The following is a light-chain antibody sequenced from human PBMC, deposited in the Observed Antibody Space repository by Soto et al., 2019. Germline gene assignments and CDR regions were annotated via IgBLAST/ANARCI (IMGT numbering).Light chain of an antibody. V-gene: IGKV3-15*01. CDR2: GAS. Sequence: EIVMTQSPATLSVSPGERATLSCRASQSVISNLVWYQQKPGQAPRLLIYGASARATGIPARFSGSGSGTEFTLTISSLESEDSAVYYCQQYSSWPLWTFGQGTKVDIK. J-gene: IGKJ1*01. CDR1: QSVISN. CDR3: QQYSSWPLWT.